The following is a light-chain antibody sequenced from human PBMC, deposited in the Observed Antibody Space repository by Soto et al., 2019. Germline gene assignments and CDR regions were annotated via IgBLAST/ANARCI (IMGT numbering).Light chain of an antibody. CDR2: GAY. CDR3: QQYGSSPPT. V-gene: IGKV3-20*01. CDR1: QRVSSH. Sequence: ETVMTQSPVTLSVSPGDTSTLSCMASQRVSSHLAWYQQKPGQCPRLLIYGAYSRATGTTDRFSGSGSGTDFTLTINRLEPEDFALYYCQQYGSSPPTVGPGTQVEIK. J-gene: IGKJ1*01.